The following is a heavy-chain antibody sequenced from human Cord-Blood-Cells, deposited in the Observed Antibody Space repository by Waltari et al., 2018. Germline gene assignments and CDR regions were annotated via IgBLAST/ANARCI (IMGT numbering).Heavy chain of an antibody. J-gene: IGHJ2*01. V-gene: IGHV4-34*01. D-gene: IGHD3-3*01. CDR3: ARSGGRDFWSGYYPNWYFDL. CDR1: GGSFSGYY. CDR2: INHSGST. Sequence: QLQLQQWGAGLLKPSETLSLTCAVYGGSFSGYYWSWIRQPPGQGLEWIGEINHSGSTNYNPCLKSRVTRSVDTSKNQFSLKLSSVTAADTAVYYCARSGGRDFWSGYYPNWYFDLWGRGTLVTVSS.